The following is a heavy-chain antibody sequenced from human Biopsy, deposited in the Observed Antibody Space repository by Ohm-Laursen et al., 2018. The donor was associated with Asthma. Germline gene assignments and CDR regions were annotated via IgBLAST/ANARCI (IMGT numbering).Heavy chain of an antibody. J-gene: IGHJ5*02. Sequence: SLRLSCSASGFSFSNYGMHRVRQAPGKGLDWVAGISFDGTNRNYTDSVKGRFTISRDNSRNTLHLEMNSLRAEDTDVYFCAKEVLPGWELRRGPDAWGQGTLVTVPA. D-gene: IGHD1-26*01. V-gene: IGHV3-30*18. CDR1: GFSFSNYG. CDR2: ISFDGTNR. CDR3: AKEVLPGWELRRGPDA.